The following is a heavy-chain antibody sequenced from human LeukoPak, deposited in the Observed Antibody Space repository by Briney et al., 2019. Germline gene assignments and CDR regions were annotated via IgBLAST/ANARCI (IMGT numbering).Heavy chain of an antibody. D-gene: IGHD2-2*01. V-gene: IGHV1-2*02. CDR2: INPNSGGT. J-gene: IGHJ4*02. CDR3: ARANALYCSSTSCLFDY. CDR1: GYTFTGYY. Sequence: ASVKVSCKASGYTFTGYYMHWVRQAPGQGLEWMAWINPNSGGTYYAQNFHDRITMPRDTSISTAYMGLNRLRSDDTAIYYCARANALYCSSTSCLFDYWGQGTLVTVSS.